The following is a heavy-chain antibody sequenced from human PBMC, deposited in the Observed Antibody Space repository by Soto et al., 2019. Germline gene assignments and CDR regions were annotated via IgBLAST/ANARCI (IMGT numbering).Heavy chain of an antibody. V-gene: IGHV3-21*01. Sequence: GGSLRPSCAASGFTFSLFTMAWVRQAPGKGLEWVSCISPSSSYMYYADSVKGRFTTSRDNAKNSVFVQMNSLRAEDTAVYSCGLALVTPEAYFDPWGQGTLVNVSS. CDR2: ISPSSSYM. J-gene: IGHJ5*01. D-gene: IGHD2-21*01. CDR1: GFTFSLFT. CDR3: GLALVTPEAYFDP.